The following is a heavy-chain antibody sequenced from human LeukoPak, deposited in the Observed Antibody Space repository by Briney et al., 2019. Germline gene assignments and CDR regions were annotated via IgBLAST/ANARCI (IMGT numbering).Heavy chain of an antibody. V-gene: IGHV4-59*08. D-gene: IGHD1-1*01. CDR2: IYYSGST. CDR3: ARLWNDAFDI. CDR1: GGSISSDY. J-gene: IGHJ3*02. Sequence: PSETLSLTCTVSGGSISSDYWSWVRQPPGKGLEWIGYIYYSGSTNYNPSLKSRVTISVDTSKNPFSLKLSSVTAADTAVYYCARLWNDAFDIWGQGTMVTVSS.